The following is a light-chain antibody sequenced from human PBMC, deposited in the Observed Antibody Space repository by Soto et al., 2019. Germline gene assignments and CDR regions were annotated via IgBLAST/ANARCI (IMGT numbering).Light chain of an antibody. Sequence: QSVLTQPASVSGSPGQSIAISCTGSSSDVADYKFVSWYQQHPGKAPKLMIYDVSSRPSGVSNRFSGSKSGNTASLTISGLQAEDGADYYCASYTSSGPYVFGSGTKLPVL. CDR1: SSDVADYKF. V-gene: IGLV2-14*01. J-gene: IGLJ1*01. CDR3: ASYTSSGPYV. CDR2: DVS.